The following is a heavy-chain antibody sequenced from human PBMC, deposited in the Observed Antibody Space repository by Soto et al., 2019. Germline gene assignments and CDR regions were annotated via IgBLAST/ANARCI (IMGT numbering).Heavy chain of an antibody. V-gene: IGHV4-39*02. J-gene: IGHJ5*02. CDR3: AREHSSSSGLWFDP. CDR2: IYYSGST. Sequence: PSETLSLTCTVSGGSISSCSYYWGWIRQPPGKGLEWIGSIYYSGSTYYNPSLKSRVTISVDTSKNQFSLKLSSVTAADTAVYYCAREHSSSSGLWFDPWGQGTLVTVSS. D-gene: IGHD6-6*01. CDR1: GGSISSCSYY.